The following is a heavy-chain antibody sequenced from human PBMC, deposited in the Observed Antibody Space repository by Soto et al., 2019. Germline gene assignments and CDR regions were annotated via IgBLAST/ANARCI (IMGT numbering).Heavy chain of an antibody. CDR3: AKLGAYTVTTHYYYGMDV. CDR1: GFTFSSYA. Sequence: GGSLRLSCAASGFTFSSYAMSWVRQAPGKGLEWVSAISGSGGSTYYADSVKGRFTISRDNSKNTLYLQMNSLRAEDTAVYYCAKLGAYTVTTHYYYGMDVWGQGTTVTVSS. CDR2: ISGSGGST. V-gene: IGHV3-23*01. J-gene: IGHJ6*02. D-gene: IGHD4-17*01.